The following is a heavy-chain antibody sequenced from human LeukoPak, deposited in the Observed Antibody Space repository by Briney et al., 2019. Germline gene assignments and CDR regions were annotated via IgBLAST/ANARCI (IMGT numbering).Heavy chain of an antibody. J-gene: IGHJ1*01. V-gene: IGHV1-69*04. Sequence: SVKVSCKASGGTFSSYAISWVRQAPGQGLEWMGRIIPILGIANYAQKFQGRVTITADKSTSTAYMELSSLRSEDTAVYYCARTEVGALFQHWGQGTLVTVSS. D-gene: IGHD1-26*01. CDR2: IIPILGIA. CDR3: ARTEVGALFQH. CDR1: GGTFSSYA.